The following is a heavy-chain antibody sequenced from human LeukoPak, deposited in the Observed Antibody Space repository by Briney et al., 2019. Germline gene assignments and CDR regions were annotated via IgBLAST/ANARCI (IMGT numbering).Heavy chain of an antibody. CDR3: AKAPYMVRGGGPPYYYYYYMDV. Sequence: GGSLRLSCAASGFTFSSYGMSWVRQAPGKGLEWVSAISGSGGSTYYADSVKGRFTISRDNSKNTLYLQMNSLRAEDTAVYYCAKAPYMVRGGGPPYYYYYYMDVWGKGTTVTISS. D-gene: IGHD3-10*01. CDR2: ISGSGGST. V-gene: IGHV3-23*01. CDR1: GFTFSSYG. J-gene: IGHJ6*03.